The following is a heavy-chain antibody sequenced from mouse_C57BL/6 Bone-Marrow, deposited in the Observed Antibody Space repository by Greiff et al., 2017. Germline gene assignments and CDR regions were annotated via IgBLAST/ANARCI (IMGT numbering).Heavy chain of an antibody. D-gene: IGHD1-1*01. V-gene: IGHV1-76*01. J-gene: IGHJ2*01. CDR1: GYTFTDYY. CDR3: ARGDYYGSPDY. Sequence: QVHVKQSGAELVRPGASVKLSCKASGYTFTDYYINWVKQRPGQGLEWIARIYPGSGNTYYNEKFKGKATLTAEKSSSTAYMQLSSLTSEDSAVYFCARGDYYGSPDYWGQGTTLTVSS. CDR2: IYPGSGNT.